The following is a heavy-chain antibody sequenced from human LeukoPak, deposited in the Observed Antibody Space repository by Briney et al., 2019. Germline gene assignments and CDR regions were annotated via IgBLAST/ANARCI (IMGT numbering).Heavy chain of an antibody. CDR1: GGSISSSSYY. CDR2: IYYSGST. CDR3: AMTTVTTHYNWFDP. J-gene: IGHJ5*02. V-gene: IGHV4-39*07. D-gene: IGHD4-17*01. Sequence: SETLSLTCTVSGGSISSSSYYWGGIRQPPGKGREWIGSIYYSGSTYYNASLKSRVTISVDTSKNQFSLKLSSVAAADTAVYYCAMTTVTTHYNWFDPWGQGTLVTVSS.